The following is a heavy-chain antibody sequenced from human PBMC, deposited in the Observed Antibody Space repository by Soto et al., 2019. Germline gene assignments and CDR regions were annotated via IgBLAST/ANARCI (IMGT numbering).Heavy chain of an antibody. D-gene: IGHD5-12*01. V-gene: IGHV4-59*01. CDR2: IYYSGST. CDR3: ARVSGYDPEYYYYYMDV. J-gene: IGHJ6*03. Sequence: TLSLTCTVSGGSISSYYWSWIRQPPGKGLEWIGYIYYSGSTNYNPSLKSRVTISVDTSKNQFSLKLSSVTAADTAVYYCARVSGYDPEYYYYYMDVWGKGTTVTVSS. CDR1: GGSISSYY.